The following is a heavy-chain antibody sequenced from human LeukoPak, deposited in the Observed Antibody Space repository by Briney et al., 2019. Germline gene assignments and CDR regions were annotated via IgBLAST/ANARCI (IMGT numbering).Heavy chain of an antibody. CDR3: ARDYYGDHYFDY. CDR1: GFTFTSYS. CDR2: ISSSSSTI. D-gene: IGHD4-17*01. V-gene: IGHV3-48*01. J-gene: IGHJ4*02. Sequence: GGSLRLSCAASGFTFTSYSTNWVRQAPGKGLEWVSYISSSSSTIYYADSVRGRFTISRDNAKNSLYLQMNSLRAEDTAVYYCARDYYGDHYFDYWGQGTLVTVSS.